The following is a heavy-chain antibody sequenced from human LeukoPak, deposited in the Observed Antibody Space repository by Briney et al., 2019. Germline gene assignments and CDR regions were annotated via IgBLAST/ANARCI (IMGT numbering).Heavy chain of an antibody. D-gene: IGHD3-22*01. J-gene: IGHJ5*02. Sequence: SETLSLTCTVSGGSISSHYWSWIRQPPGKGLEWIGYIYYSGNTNYNSSLKSRVTISVDTSKNQFSLKLSSATAADTAVYYCAREGLPWGQGTLVTVSS. CDR3: AREGLP. V-gene: IGHV4-59*11. CDR2: IYYSGNT. CDR1: GGSISSHY.